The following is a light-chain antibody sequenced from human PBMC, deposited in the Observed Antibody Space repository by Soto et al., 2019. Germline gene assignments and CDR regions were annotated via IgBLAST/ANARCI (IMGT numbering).Light chain of an antibody. CDR1: QSVSRY. Sequence: ASQSVSRYLAWYQQKPGRHPSXLIYDASNSATGIPARCSGSRSGTDFTLTIISRETDEFAVEYCQQRSNWPVTLRQGTRLEIK. CDR3: QQRSNWPVT. V-gene: IGKV3-11*01. CDR2: DAS. J-gene: IGKJ5*01.